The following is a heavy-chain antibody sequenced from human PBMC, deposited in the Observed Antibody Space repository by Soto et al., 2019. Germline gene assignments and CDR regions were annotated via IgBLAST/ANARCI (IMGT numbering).Heavy chain of an antibody. CDR3: AKVLTGELDY. CDR2: ISYDENNK. V-gene: IGHV3-30*18. D-gene: IGHD7-27*01. CDR1: GFTFSSYG. J-gene: IGHJ4*02. Sequence: SLRLSCAASGFTFSSYGMNWVRQAPGKGLEWVAVISYDENNKYYADSVKGRFTISRDNSKNTLYLQMNSLRAEDTAVHYCAKVLTGELDYWGQGTLVTVSS.